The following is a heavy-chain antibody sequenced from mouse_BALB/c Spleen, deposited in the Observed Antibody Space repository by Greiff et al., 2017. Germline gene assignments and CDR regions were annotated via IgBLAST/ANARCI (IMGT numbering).Heavy chain of an antibody. J-gene: IGHJ3*01. CDR3: VRGGFAY. CDR2: ISNLAYSI. CDR1: GFTFSDYG. Sequence: EVNLVESGGGLVQPGGSRKLSCAASGFTFSDYGMAWVRQAPGKGPEWVAFISNLAYSIYYADTVTGRFTISRENAKNTLYLEMSSLRSEDTAMYYCVRGGFAYWGQGTLVTVSA. V-gene: IGHV5-15*02.